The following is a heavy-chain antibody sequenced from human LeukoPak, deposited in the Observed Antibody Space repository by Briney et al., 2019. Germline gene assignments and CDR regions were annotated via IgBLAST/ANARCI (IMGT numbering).Heavy chain of an antibody. CDR2: INHSGST. V-gene: IGHV4-34*01. J-gene: IGHJ4*02. CDR3: ARDDYGGPIEGHY. Sequence: SETLSLTCAVYGGSFSGYYWSWIRQPPGKGLEWIGEINHSGSTNCNPSLKSRVTMSVDTSKNQVSLKVNSVTAADTAVYYCARDDYGGPIEGHYWGQGTLVTVSS. D-gene: IGHD4-23*01. CDR1: GGSFSGYY.